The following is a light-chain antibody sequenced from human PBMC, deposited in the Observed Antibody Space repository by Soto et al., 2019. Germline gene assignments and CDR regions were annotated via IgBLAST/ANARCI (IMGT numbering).Light chain of an antibody. CDR1: QSVSSN. V-gene: IGKV3-20*01. Sequence: EIVMTHSPVTLSVSPLERATLSCRASQSVSSNLAWCQQKPGQAPRLLIYGASSRATGIPDRFSGSGSGTDYTLTISRLEPEDFAVYFCQQYGSSPRLSFGGGTKVDIK. CDR2: GAS. CDR3: QQYGSSPRLS. J-gene: IGKJ4*01.